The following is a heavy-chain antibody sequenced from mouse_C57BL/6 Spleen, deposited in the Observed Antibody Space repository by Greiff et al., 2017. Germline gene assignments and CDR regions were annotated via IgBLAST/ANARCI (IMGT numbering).Heavy chain of an antibody. CDR1: GYAFSSYW. J-gene: IGHJ2*01. D-gene: IGHD2-4*01. Sequence: PLQQSGAELVKPGASVKISCKASGYAFSSYWMNWVKQRPGKGLEWIGQIYPGDGDTNYNGKFKGKATLTADKSSSTAYMQLSSLTSEDSAVYFCAREGNYDYKRYYFDYWGQGTTLTVSS. V-gene: IGHV1-80*01. CDR3: AREGNYDYKRYYFDY. CDR2: IYPGDGDT.